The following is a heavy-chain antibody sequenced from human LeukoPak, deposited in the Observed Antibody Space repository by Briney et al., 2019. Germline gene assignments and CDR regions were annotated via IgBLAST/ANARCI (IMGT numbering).Heavy chain of an antibody. CDR2: ISSGGST. V-gene: IGHV3-53*01. CDR3: ARAPQGDSWYFDY. CDR1: GFTVSRNY. J-gene: IGHJ4*02. D-gene: IGHD2-21*02. Sequence: PGGSLRLPCAASGFTVSRNYMNWVRQAPGKGLEWVSVISSGGSTFYADSVKGRFTISRDNSKNTLYLQMNSLRAEDTAVYYCARAPQGDSWYFDYWGQGTLVPVSS.